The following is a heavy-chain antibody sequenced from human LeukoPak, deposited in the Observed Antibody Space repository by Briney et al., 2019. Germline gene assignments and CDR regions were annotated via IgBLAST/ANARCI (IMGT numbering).Heavy chain of an antibody. CDR2: IKQDGSEK. Sequence: GGSLRLSCTASTLTLNNYWMSWVRQAPGKGLEWVANIKQDGSEKYHVDSVKGRFTISRDNARNSLYLQMNSLRAEDTAVYYCASRAGYTGSWSAFDYWGQGTLVTVSS. D-gene: IGHD6-13*01. V-gene: IGHV3-7*05. CDR3: ASRAGYTGSWSAFDY. J-gene: IGHJ4*02. CDR1: TLTLNNYW.